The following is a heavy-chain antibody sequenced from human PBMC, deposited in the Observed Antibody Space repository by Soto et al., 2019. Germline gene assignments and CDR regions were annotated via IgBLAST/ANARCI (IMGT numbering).Heavy chain of an antibody. V-gene: IGHV4-31*03. Sequence: QVQLQESGPGLVRPSQTLSLTCTVSAGSISTINYYWSWIRQHPEKGLEWIGYISYSGSTFYHSSLKXRXTXSXXTSKKQFSLTLTSVTAAYTAVYYCARSAQWDGFDPWGQGTMVTVSS. CDR2: ISYSGST. J-gene: IGHJ3*01. CDR3: ARSAQWDGFDP. CDR1: AGSISTINYY. D-gene: IGHD3-9*01.